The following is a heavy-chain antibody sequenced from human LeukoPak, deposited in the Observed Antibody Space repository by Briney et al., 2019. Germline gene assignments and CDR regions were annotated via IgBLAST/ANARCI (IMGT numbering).Heavy chain of an antibody. CDR1: GGSISSGSYY. D-gene: IGHD3-22*01. Sequence: SQTLSLTCTVSGGSISSGSYYWSWIRQPAGKGLEWIGRIYTSGSTNYNPSLKSRDTISVDTSKNQFSLKLSSVTAADTAVYYCARSTGQYYYDSSGYGYYGYWGQGTLVTVSS. CDR2: IYTSGST. CDR3: ARSTGQYYYDSSGYGYYGY. J-gene: IGHJ4*02. V-gene: IGHV4-61*02.